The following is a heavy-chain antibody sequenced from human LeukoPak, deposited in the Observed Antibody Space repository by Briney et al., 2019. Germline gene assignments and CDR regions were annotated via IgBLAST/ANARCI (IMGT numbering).Heavy chain of an antibody. J-gene: IGHJ4*02. Sequence: SETLSLTCTVSGGSISSYYWSWIRQPPGKGLEWIGYIYYSGSTNYNPSLKSRVTISVDTSKNQFSLKLSSVTAADTAVYYCARYGSSSWYYFDYWGQGTPVTVSS. CDR1: GGSISSYY. V-gene: IGHV4-59*08. CDR3: ARYGSSSWYYFDY. CDR2: IYYSGST. D-gene: IGHD6-13*01.